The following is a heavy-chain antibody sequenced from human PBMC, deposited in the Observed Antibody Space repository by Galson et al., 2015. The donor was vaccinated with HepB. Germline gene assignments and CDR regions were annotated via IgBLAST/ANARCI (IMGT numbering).Heavy chain of an antibody. V-gene: IGHV1-18*04. CDR1: GYTFSSYG. CDR3: ARDFRISAADPAEYFQH. Sequence: SVKVSCKASGYTFSSYGISWVRQAPGQGLEWMGWISPYNDNRNYAQNFQGRVTMTIDRSTSTAYMELRSLRSDDTAIYFCARDFRISAADPAEYFQHWGQGTLLTVSS. CDR2: ISPYNDNR. D-gene: IGHD6-13*01. J-gene: IGHJ1*01.